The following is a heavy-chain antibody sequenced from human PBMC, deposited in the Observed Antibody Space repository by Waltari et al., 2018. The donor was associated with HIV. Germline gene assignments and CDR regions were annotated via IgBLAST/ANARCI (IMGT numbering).Heavy chain of an antibody. J-gene: IGHJ3*02. CDR2: INSDGSST. CDR1: GFTFSSYW. D-gene: IGHD3-16*02. CDR3: ARLGYVWGSYRSPRAFDI. Sequence: EVQLVESGGGLVQPGGSLRLSCAASGFTFSSYWMHWVRQAPGKGLVWVSRINSDGSSTSYADSVKGRFTISRDNAKNTLYLQMNSLRAEDTAVYYCARLGYVWGSYRSPRAFDIWGRGTMVTVSS. V-gene: IGHV3-74*01.